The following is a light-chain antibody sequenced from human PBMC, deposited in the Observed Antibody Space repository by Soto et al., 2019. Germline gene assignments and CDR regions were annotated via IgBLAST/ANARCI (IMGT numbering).Light chain of an antibody. J-gene: IGKJ5*01. CDR2: DAS. CDR3: QQYENLPT. V-gene: IGKV1-33*01. Sequence: IQRTQSPSSLSASVGDRVTITCQASQNINDSLNWYQQKPGRAPKLLIYDASNLEAGVPSRFRGSGSGTDFTFTISRLQPEDIATYYCQQYENLPTFGQGTRLEI. CDR1: QNINDS.